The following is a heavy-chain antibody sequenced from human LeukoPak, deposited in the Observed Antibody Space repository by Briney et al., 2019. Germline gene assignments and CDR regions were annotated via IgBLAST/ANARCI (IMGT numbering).Heavy chain of an antibody. V-gene: IGHV1-2*06. CDR1: GYTFTGYY. D-gene: IGHD1-26*01. CDR3: ARDKLVGATRALVPTY. J-gene: IGHJ4*02. Sequence: ASVKVSCKASGYTFTGYYMHWVRQAHGQGLEWMGRINPNSGGTNYAQKFQGRVTMTRDTSISTAYMELSRLRSDDTAVYYCARDKLVGATRALVPTYWGQGTLVTVSS. CDR2: INPNSGGT.